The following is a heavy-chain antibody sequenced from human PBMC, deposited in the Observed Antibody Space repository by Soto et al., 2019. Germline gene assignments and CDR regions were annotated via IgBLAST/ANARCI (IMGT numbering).Heavy chain of an antibody. V-gene: IGHV3-66*04. Sequence: GGSLRLSCAASGFTVSSNYMSWVRQAPGKGLEWVSVIYSGGSTYYADSVKGRFTISRDNSKNTLYLQMNSLRAEDTAVYYCARLMVYARSGAFDIWGQGTMVTVSS. J-gene: IGHJ3*02. CDR2: IYSGGST. CDR3: ARLMVYARSGAFDI. CDR1: GFTVSSNY. D-gene: IGHD2-8*01.